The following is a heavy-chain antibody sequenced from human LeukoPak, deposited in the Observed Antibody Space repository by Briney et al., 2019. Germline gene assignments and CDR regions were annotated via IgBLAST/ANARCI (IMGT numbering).Heavy chain of an antibody. Sequence: ASVKVSCKVSGYTLTELSMHWVRQAPGKGLEWMGGFDPEDGETIYAQKYQGRVTITADESTSTAYMELSSLRSEDTAVYYCAIVSARPGYYFDYWGQGTLVTVSS. CDR3: AIVSARPGYYFDY. CDR2: FDPEDGET. CDR1: GYTLTELS. D-gene: IGHD6-6*01. V-gene: IGHV1-24*01. J-gene: IGHJ4*02.